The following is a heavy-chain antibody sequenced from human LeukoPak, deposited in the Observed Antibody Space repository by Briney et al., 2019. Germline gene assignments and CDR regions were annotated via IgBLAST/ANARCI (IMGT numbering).Heavy chain of an antibody. D-gene: IGHD3-22*01. CDR2: ISTSGSGI. J-gene: IGHJ4*02. CDR3: ARRGFYDTSGYLFDY. Sequence: GGSLGLSCVASGFIFSRYEMNWVRQAPGKGLEWVSYISTSGSGIYYVDSVKGRFTISRDNAKNSLYLQMNSLRAEDTAVYYCARRGFYDTSGYLFDYWGQGTLVTVSS. CDR1: GFIFSRYE. V-gene: IGHV3-48*03.